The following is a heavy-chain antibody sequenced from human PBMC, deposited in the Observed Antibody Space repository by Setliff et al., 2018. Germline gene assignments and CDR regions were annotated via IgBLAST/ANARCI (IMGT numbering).Heavy chain of an antibody. Sequence: SETLSLTCRVSGGSISSGNYYWGLIRPPPGKGLEWIGRIYNSGTTNYDPSLNSRVTISEDTSNNSLSLNLFSVTAADTAVYYCAGRDYSGGDSWGHGTLVTVSS. V-gene: IGHV4-39*02. D-gene: IGHD4-4*01. CDR2: IYNSGTT. CDR3: AGRDYSGGDS. CDR1: GGSISSGNYY. J-gene: IGHJ5*01.